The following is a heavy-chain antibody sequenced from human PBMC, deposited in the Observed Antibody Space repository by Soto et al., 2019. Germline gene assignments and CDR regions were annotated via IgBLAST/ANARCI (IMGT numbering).Heavy chain of an antibody. CDR3: AKSDWFDP. CDR2: IKNDGSSA. Sequence: PGGSLRLSCVGSGFNFGGYWMHWVRQAPGKGLVWVSRIKNDGSSATYADSVKGRFTVSRDNAKNTLYLQMNSLRAEDTAVYYCAKSDWFDPWGQGALVTVSS. V-gene: IGHV3-74*01. J-gene: IGHJ5*02. CDR1: GFNFGGYW.